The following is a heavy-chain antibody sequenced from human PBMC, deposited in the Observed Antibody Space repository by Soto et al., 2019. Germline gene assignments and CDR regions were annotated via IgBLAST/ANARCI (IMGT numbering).Heavy chain of an antibody. J-gene: IGHJ4*02. V-gene: IGHV1-46*01. D-gene: IGHD4-17*01. CDR2: INPSGGST. Sequence: ASVKVSCKASGYTFTSYYMHWVRQAPGQGLEWMGIINPSGGSTSYAQKFQGRVTMTRDTSTSTVYMELSSLRSEDTAVYYCARDSPTTVVNLRYFEYWGQGTLVTVPS. CDR3: ARDSPTTVVNLRYFEY. CDR1: GYTFTSYY.